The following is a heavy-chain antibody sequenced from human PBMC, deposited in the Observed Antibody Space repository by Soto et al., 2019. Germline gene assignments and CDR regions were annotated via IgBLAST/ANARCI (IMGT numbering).Heavy chain of an antibody. CDR2: IIPIFGTA. CDR3: ARALITMIAVVPENWFDH. V-gene: IGHV1-69*13. D-gene: IGHD3-22*01. Sequence: ASVKVSCKASGGTFSSYAISWVRQAPGQGLEWMGGIIPIFGTANYAQKFQGRVTITADESKSTAYMELSSLRSEDTAVYYCARALITMIAVVPENWFDHWGEGTLVT. CDR1: GGTFSSYA. J-gene: IGHJ5*02.